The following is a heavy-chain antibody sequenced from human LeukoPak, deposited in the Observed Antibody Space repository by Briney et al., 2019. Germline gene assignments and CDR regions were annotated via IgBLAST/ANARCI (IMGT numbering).Heavy chain of an antibody. D-gene: IGHD2-15*01. Sequence: GGSLRLSCAASGFTFSSYGMHWVRQAPGKGLEWVAVIWYDGSNKYYVDSVKGRFTISRDNSKNTLYLQMNSLRAEDTAVYYCARRYCSGGSCYSFRGDWFDPWGQGTLVTVSS. J-gene: IGHJ5*02. CDR2: IWYDGSNK. V-gene: IGHV3-33*08. CDR1: GFTFSSYG. CDR3: ARRYCSGGSCYSFRGDWFDP.